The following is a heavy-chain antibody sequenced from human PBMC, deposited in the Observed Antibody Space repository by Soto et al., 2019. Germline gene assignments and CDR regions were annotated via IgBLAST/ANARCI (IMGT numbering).Heavy chain of an antibody. CDR1: GFTFSSYG. J-gene: IGHJ6*02. D-gene: IGHD3-10*01. V-gene: IGHV3-30*18. CDR2: ISYDGSNK. Sequence: QVQLVESGGGVVQPGRSLRLSCAASGFTFSSYGMHWVRQAPGKGLEWVAVISYDGSNKYYADSVKGRFTISRDNSKNTLYLQMNSLRAKDTAVYYCAKDVYYGSGSFPSYGMDVWGQGTTVTVSS. CDR3: AKDVYYGSGSFPSYGMDV.